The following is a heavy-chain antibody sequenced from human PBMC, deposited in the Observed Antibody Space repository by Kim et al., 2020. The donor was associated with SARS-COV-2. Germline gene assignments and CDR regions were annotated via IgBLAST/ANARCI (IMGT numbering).Heavy chain of an antibody. CDR1: GFTFSSYS. V-gene: IGHV3-21*01. CDR2: ISSSGSNI. D-gene: IGHD6-19*01. CDR3: ARDYIVGGYCSGWYARAKNNCFDH. Sequence: GGSLRLSCAASGFTFSSYSMNWVRQAPGKGLEWVSSISSSGSNIYYADSVKGRFTISRDNAKNSLYLQMNSLRAEDTAVYYCARDYIVGGYCSGWYARAKNNCFDHWGQGTLVTVSS. J-gene: IGHJ5*02.